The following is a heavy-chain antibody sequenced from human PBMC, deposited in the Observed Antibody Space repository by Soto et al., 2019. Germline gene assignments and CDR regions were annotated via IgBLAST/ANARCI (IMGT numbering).Heavy chain of an antibody. J-gene: IGHJ6*02. Sequence: ASVKVSCKASGYAFTSYGISWVRQAPGQGLEWMGWISAYNGNTNYAQKLQGRVTMTTDTSTSTAYMELRSLRSDDTAVYYCARPGYCCGGSCYPEWYYYYGMDVWGQGTTVTVSS. CDR2: ISAYNGNT. CDR1: GYAFTSYG. D-gene: IGHD2-15*01. V-gene: IGHV1-18*01. CDR3: ARPGYCCGGSCYPEWYYYYGMDV.